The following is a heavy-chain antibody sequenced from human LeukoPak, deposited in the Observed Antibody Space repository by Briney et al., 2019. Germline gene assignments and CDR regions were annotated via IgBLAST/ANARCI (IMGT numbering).Heavy chain of an antibody. CDR2: INHSGST. Sequence: SETLSLTCTVSGGSISSYYWSWIRQPPGKGLEWIGEINHSGSTNYNPSLKSRVTISVDTSKNQFSLKLSSVTAADTAVYYCARHRVYYYIRKWFDPWGQGTLVTVSS. CDR1: GGSISSYY. J-gene: IGHJ5*02. V-gene: IGHV4-34*01. D-gene: IGHD2/OR15-2a*01. CDR3: ARHRVYYYIRKWFDP.